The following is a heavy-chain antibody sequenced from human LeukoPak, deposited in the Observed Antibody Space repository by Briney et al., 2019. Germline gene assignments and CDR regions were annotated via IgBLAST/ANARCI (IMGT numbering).Heavy chain of an antibody. CDR3: AVYDSSGYYYLDI. CDR1: GFTVSSNY. CDR2: IYSGDST. D-gene: IGHD3-22*01. Sequence: PGGSLRLSCAASGFTVSSNYMSWVRQAPGKGLEWVSVIYSGDSTYYADSVKGRFTISRDNSKNTLYLQMNSLRAEDTAVYYCAVYDSSGYYYLDIWGQGTMVTVSS. J-gene: IGHJ3*02. V-gene: IGHV3-66*01.